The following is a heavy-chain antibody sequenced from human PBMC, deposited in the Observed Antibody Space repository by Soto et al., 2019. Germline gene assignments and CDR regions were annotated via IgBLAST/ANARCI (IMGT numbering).Heavy chain of an antibody. D-gene: IGHD3-16*02. CDR2: IYYSGST. J-gene: IGHJ3*02. CDR3: ALASGYVWGSYRYAFDI. CDR1: GGSISSYY. V-gene: IGHV4-59*01. Sequence: SETLSLTCTVSGGSISSYYWSWIRQPPGKGLEWIGYIYYSGSTNYNPSLKSRVTISVDTSKNQFSLKLSSVTAADTAVYYCALASGYVWGSYRYAFDIWGQGTMVTVSS.